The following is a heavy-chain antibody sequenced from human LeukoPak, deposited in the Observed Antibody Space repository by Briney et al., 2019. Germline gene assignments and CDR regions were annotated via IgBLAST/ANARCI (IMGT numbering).Heavy chain of an antibody. CDR1: GYTFTGYF. Sequence: ASVKVSCKASGYTFTGYFIHWVRQAPGQGLERMGWSNPNSGGTNYAQKFQGRVTMTRDTSIGTAYMELTRLRSADTAAYYCARDPEYCSGGSCVPVYWGQGTLVTVSS. D-gene: IGHD2-15*01. CDR3: ARDPEYCSGGSCVPVY. V-gene: IGHV1-2*02. J-gene: IGHJ4*02. CDR2: SNPNSGGT.